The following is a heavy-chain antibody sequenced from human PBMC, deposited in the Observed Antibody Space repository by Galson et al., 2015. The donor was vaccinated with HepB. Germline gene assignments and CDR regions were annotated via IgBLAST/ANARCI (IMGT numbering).Heavy chain of an antibody. J-gene: IGHJ6*03. D-gene: IGHD6-13*01. CDR1: GGTFSSYA. CDR2: IIPIFGTA. CDR3: ARVRAPIAAAFYYYYYYMDV. Sequence: SVKVSCKASGGTFSSYAISWVRQAPGQGLEWMGGIIPIFGTANYAQKFQGRVTITADESTSTAYMELSSLRSEDTAVYYCARVRAPIAAAFYYYYYYMDVWGKGTTVTVSS. V-gene: IGHV1-69*13.